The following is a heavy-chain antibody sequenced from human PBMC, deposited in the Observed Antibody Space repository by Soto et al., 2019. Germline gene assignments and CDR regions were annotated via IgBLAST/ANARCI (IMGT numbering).Heavy chain of an antibody. J-gene: IGHJ4*02. D-gene: IGHD4-17*01. CDR3: ATPLYGDYVRGVDY. CDR2: FDPEDGET. CDR1: GYTLTELV. V-gene: IGHV1-24*01. Sequence: GASVKVSCKVSGYTLTELVLHWVRQAPGKGLEWMGGFDPEDGETIYAQKFQGRVTMTEDTSTDTAYMELSSLRSEDTAVYYCATPLYGDYVRGVDYWGQGTLVTVSS.